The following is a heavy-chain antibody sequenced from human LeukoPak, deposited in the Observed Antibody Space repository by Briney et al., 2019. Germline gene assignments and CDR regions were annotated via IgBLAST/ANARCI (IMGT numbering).Heavy chain of an antibody. CDR1: GFTFSSYE. J-gene: IGHJ4*02. Sequence: GGSLRLSCAASGFTFSSYEMNWVRQAPGKELEWVSYISSSGSTIYYADSVKGRFTISRDNAKNSLYLQMNSLRAEDTAVYYCARAYYDYVWGSYPVYGGFDYWGQGTLVTVSS. CDR2: ISSSGSTI. CDR3: ARAYYDYVWGSYPVYGGFDY. D-gene: IGHD3-16*02. V-gene: IGHV3-48*03.